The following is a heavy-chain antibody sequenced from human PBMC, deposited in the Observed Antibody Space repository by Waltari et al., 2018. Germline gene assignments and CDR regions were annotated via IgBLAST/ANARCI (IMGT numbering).Heavy chain of an antibody. Sequence: QVQLVQSGAEVKKPGSSVKVSCKASGGTFSSYAISWVRQAPGQGLEWMGGIIPSFGTANYAQKFQGRVTITTDESTSTVYMELSSLRSEDTAVYYCARDEPYSGSSLPSDYWGQGTLVTVSS. D-gene: IGHD1-26*01. CDR1: GGTFSSYA. CDR3: ARDEPYSGSSLPSDY. CDR2: IIPSFGTA. J-gene: IGHJ4*02. V-gene: IGHV1-69*05.